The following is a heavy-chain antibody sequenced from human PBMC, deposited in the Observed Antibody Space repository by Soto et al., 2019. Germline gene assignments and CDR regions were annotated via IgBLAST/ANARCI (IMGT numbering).Heavy chain of an antibody. J-gene: IGHJ5*02. CDR3: ARGPRTAARTSRFDP. V-gene: IGHV4-34*01. CDR1: GGYFSGYY. D-gene: IGHD6-13*01. Sequence: SVTLSLRCAVYGGYFSGYYGSWIRQKPGKGLEWIGKINHSRSTNHNPSLKSRVTISVDTSKNQFSLKLSSVTAADTAVFFCARGPRTAARTSRFDPWGQPTLVTVPS. CDR2: INHSRST.